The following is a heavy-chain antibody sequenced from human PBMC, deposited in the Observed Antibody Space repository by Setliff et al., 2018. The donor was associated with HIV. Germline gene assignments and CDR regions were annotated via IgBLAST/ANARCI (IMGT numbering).Heavy chain of an antibody. CDR2: SIPNYSVE. V-gene: IGHV1-69*10. J-gene: IGHJ6*03. CDR1: GGIGTYA. D-gene: IGHD2-15*01. CDR3: ARGGRWWGPNNPSPHFYHMDL. Sequence: GASVKVSCKASGGIGTYAISRVRQAPGQGLEWMGGSIPNYSVETQKFRDRVSIYVDQSRRTAYMELRNLRFDDTALYFCARGGRWWGPNNPSPHFYHMDLWGSGTSVTVSS.